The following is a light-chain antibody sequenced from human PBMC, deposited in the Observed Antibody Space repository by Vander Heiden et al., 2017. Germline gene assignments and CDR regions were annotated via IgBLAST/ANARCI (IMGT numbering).Light chain of an antibody. CDR3: LQDYSYPRT. J-gene: IGKJ1*01. CDR2: GAS. CDR1: QGIRND. Sequence: AIQLTQSPPSLYASVGDKITVTCRASQGIRNDLGWYQQKPGKAPKLLIYGASNLQSGVPSRFSGSGSGIDFTLTISSLRPEDFATYYCLQDYSYPRTFGQGTKVEI. V-gene: IGKV1-6*01.